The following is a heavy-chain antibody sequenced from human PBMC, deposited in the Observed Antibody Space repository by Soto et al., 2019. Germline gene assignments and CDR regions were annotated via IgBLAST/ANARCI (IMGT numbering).Heavy chain of an antibody. J-gene: IGHJ5*02. CDR1: GGSISSGGYY. CDR2: IYYSGST. CDR3: ARGRRYCSGGSCYHNWFDP. D-gene: IGHD2-15*01. Sequence: SETLSLTCIVSGGSISSGGYYWSWIRQHPGKGLEWIGYIYYSGSTYYNPSLKSRVTISVDTSKNQFSLKLSSVTAADTAVYYCARGRRYCSGGSCYHNWFDPWGQGTLVTVSS. V-gene: IGHV4-31*03.